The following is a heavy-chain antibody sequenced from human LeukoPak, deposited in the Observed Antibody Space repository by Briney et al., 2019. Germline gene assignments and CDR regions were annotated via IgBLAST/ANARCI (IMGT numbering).Heavy chain of an antibody. CDR1: GFTFNNYW. CDR2: INGDGSST. D-gene: IGHD4-11*01. V-gene: IGHV3-74*01. J-gene: IGHJ6*02. CDR3: VREVTAVILYGMDV. Sequence: GGSLRLSCGASGFTFNNYWMHWVGQAPGKGLVWVSRINGDGSSTTYADSVKGRFTISRDNAKNTLYLQMNSLRAEDPAVYYCVREVTAVILYGMDVWGRGTTVTVSS.